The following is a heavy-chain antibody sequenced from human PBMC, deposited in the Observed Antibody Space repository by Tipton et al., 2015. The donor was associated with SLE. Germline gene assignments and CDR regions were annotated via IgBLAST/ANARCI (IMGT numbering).Heavy chain of an antibody. V-gene: IGHV4-59*07. CDR2: IYYTGST. J-gene: IGHJ4*02. Sequence: TLSLTCTVSGGSISNYYWSWIRQPPGKGLEWIGYIYYTGSTYYNPSLKSRATISVDPSNNQFSLRLTSVTAADTAVYYCAGRGDLVVVTSYLDYWGQGTLVSVSS. CDR1: GGSISNYY. CDR3: AGRGDLVVVTSYLDY. D-gene: IGHD2-21*02.